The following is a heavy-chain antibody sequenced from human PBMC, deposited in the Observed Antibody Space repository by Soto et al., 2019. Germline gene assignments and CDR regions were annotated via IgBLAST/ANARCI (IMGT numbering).Heavy chain of an antibody. CDR1: GYTFTSYG. CDR3: ARESRRLYLKQHFDY. J-gene: IGHJ4*02. D-gene: IGHD2-2*02. CDR2: ISAYNGNT. Sequence: ASVKVSCKASGYTFTSYGISWVRQAPGQGLEWMGWISAYNGNTNYAQKLQGRVTMTTDTSTSTAYMELRSLRSDDTAVYYCARESRRLYLKQHFDYWGQGTLVTVSS. V-gene: IGHV1-18*01.